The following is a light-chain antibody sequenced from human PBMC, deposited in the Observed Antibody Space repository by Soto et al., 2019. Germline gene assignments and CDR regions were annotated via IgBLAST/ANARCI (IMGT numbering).Light chain of an antibody. CDR2: AAS. V-gene: IGKV3-20*01. CDR3: KHYYSSPQYT. Sequence: EIVLTQSPVTLSLSPGERATLSCRASRSFASSYLGWYQQKPGQAPRLLIYAASTRATGIPDRFSGSGSATDFTLTISRLEPEDSAVYYCKHYYSSPQYTFGQGTKLEIK. J-gene: IGKJ2*01. CDR1: RSFASSY.